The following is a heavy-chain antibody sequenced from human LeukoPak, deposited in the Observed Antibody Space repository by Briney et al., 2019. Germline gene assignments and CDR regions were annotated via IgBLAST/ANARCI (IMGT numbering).Heavy chain of an antibody. V-gene: IGHV4-30-4*01. D-gene: IGHD6-13*01. CDR2: IYYSGST. CDR1: GGSICSGDYY. Sequence: PSETLSLTCTVSGGSICSGDYYWSWIRQPPGKGLEWIGYIYYSGSTYYNPSLKSRVTISVDTSKNQFTLKLSSVTAADTAVYYCARGATAAGTWLYWGQGTLVTVSS. J-gene: IGHJ4*02. CDR3: ARGATAAGTWLY.